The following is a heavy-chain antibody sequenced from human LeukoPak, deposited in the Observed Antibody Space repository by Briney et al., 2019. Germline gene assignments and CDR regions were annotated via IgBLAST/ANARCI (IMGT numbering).Heavy chain of an antibody. CDR3: ARDGRPYYYGSGSYYFNWFDP. V-gene: IGHV4-4*07. CDR2: IYTSGST. CDR1: GGSISSYY. Sequence: SETLSLTCTVSGGSISSYYWSWIRQPAGKGLEWIGRIYTSGSTNYNPSLKSRVTMSVDTSKNQFSLKLSSVTAADTAVYYCARDGRPYYYGSGSYYFNWFDPWGQGTLVTVSS. D-gene: IGHD3-10*01. J-gene: IGHJ5*02.